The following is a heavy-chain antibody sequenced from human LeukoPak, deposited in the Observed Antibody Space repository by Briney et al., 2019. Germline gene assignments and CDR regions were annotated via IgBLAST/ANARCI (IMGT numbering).Heavy chain of an antibody. V-gene: IGHV3-23*01. Sequence: GGSLRLSCAASGFTFNNYALSWVRQTPGKGLEWVSATVGSRPDTYHADSVKGRFTVSRDNSRNTLYLQMNSLRAEDTAVYYCAKDALWFGELCYFDYWGQGTLVTVSS. D-gene: IGHD3-10*01. CDR1: GFTFNNYA. CDR3: AKDALWFGELCYFDY. CDR2: TVGSRPDT. J-gene: IGHJ4*02.